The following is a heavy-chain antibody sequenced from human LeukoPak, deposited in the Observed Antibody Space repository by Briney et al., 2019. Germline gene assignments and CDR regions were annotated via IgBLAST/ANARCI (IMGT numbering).Heavy chain of an antibody. Sequence: ASVKVSCKASGYTFTGYYMHWVRQAPGQGLEWMGWISAYNGNTNYAQKLQGRVTMTTDTSTSTAYMELRSLRSDDTAVYYCARDTYSSSWSNYYYYYYMDVWGKGTTVTISS. D-gene: IGHD6-13*01. J-gene: IGHJ6*03. CDR1: GYTFTGYY. CDR3: ARDTYSSSWSNYYYYYYMDV. CDR2: ISAYNGNT. V-gene: IGHV1-18*04.